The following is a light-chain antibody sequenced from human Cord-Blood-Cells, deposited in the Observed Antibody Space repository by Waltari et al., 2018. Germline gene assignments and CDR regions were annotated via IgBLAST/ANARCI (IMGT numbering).Light chain of an antibody. V-gene: IGKV3-11*01. J-gene: IGKJ4*01. CDR2: DAS. Sequence: ELVLTQSPATLSLSPGARATLSCRASQSVSSYLAWYQQKPGQAHRLLIYDASNRATGIPARFSGSGSGTDFTLTISSLEPEDFAVDYCQQRSNLLTFGGGTKVEIK. CDR3: QQRSNLLT. CDR1: QSVSSY.